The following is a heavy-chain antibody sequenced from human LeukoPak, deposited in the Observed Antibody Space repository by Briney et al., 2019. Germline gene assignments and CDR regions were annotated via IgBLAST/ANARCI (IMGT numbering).Heavy chain of an antibody. CDR3: ARVVGAGWFDP. J-gene: IGHJ5*02. V-gene: IGHV3-64*02. Sequence: GGSLSLSCAASGFIFSDYSMHWVRLAPGGGLEYVSAITGDGGSTYYTDSVKGRSTISRDNSKNTLYLQVGGLRPEDMGIYYCARVVGAGWFDPWGQGTLVAVSS. D-gene: IGHD3-3*01. CDR2: ITGDGGST. CDR1: GFIFSDYS.